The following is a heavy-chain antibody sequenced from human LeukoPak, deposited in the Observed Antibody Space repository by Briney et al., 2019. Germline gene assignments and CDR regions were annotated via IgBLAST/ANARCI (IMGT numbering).Heavy chain of an antibody. CDR1: RFTFSTYG. CDR2: IQYDGSNQ. J-gene: IGHJ4*02. Sequence: GGSLRLSCAASRFTFSTYGMHWVRQAPGKGLEWVAYIQYDGSNQQYADSVKGRFSISRDNAKNTLFLQMNSLRGEDTALYYCAKDALAMAGNPDYWGQGTLVTVSS. CDR3: AKDALAMAGNPDY. D-gene: IGHD6-19*01. V-gene: IGHV3-30*02.